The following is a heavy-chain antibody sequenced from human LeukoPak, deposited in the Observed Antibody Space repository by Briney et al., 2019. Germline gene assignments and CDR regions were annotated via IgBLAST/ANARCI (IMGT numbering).Heavy chain of an antibody. D-gene: IGHD1-1*01. CDR2: INSNSGDT. CDR3: ARYSLRSNWLFDY. Sequence: ASVKVSCKASGYTFTAYYVHWVRQAPGQGLEWMGWINSNSGDTGYAQNFQGRVTMTRDTSISTLYLDLSSLRSDDTAVYYCARYSLRSNWLFDYWGQGNLVTVSS. CDR1: GYTFTAYY. V-gene: IGHV1-2*02. J-gene: IGHJ4*02.